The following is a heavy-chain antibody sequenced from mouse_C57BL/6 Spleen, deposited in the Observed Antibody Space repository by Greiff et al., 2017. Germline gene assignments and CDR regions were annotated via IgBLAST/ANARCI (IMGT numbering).Heavy chain of an antibody. CDR3: ARTGAY. Sequence: QVQLQQSGPELVKPGASVTISCKASGYAFSSSWMNWVKQRPGKGLEWIGRIYPGDGDTNYNGKFKGKATLTADKSSSTAYMQLSSLTSEDSAVYFCARTGAYWGQGTLVTVSA. CDR1: GYAFSSSW. D-gene: IGHD3-2*01. J-gene: IGHJ3*01. CDR2: IYPGDGDT. V-gene: IGHV1-82*01.